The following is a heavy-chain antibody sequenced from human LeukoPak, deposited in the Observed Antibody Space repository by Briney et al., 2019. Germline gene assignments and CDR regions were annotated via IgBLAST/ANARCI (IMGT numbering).Heavy chain of an antibody. CDR1: GASSRHN. D-gene: IGHD4-17*01. V-gene: IGHV4-59*08. J-gene: IGHJ5*01. CDR2: ISYGGST. CDR3: AKRIIEARENGDSNWLDP. Sequence: SETLSLTCTISGASSRHNWSWIRQPPGRGLEWIGRISYGGSTNYNPSLKSRVIISRDTSKNQFSLELTSVTAADTAIYYCAKRIIEARENGDSNWLDPWGQGTLVTVSS.